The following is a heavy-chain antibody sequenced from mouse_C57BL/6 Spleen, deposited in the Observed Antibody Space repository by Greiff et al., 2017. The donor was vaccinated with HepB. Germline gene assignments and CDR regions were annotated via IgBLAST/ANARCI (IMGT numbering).Heavy chain of an antibody. D-gene: IGHD2-3*01. Sequence: QVQLQQPGTELVKPGASVKLSCKASGYTFTSYWMHWVKQRPGQGLEWIGNINPSNGGTNYNEKFKSKATLTVDKSSSTAYMQLSSRTSEDSAVYYCARALYYGYCVWFAYWGQGTLVTVSA. V-gene: IGHV1-53*01. J-gene: IGHJ3*01. CDR3: ARALYYGYCVWFAY. CDR2: INPSNGGT. CDR1: GYTFTSYW.